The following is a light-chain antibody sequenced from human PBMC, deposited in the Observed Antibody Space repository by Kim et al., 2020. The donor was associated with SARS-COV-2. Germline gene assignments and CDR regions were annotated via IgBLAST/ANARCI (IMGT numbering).Light chain of an antibody. Sequence: SYELTQPPSVSVAPGQTARITCGGDNIGSKAVHWYQLKPGQAPVLVIYFGSDRPSGIPERFSGSSSGNTATLIISRVEAGDEADYYCQVWDNGDRVFGGGTQLTVL. J-gene: IGLJ3*02. CDR2: FGS. CDR1: NIGSKA. V-gene: IGLV3-21*04. CDR3: QVWDNGDRV.